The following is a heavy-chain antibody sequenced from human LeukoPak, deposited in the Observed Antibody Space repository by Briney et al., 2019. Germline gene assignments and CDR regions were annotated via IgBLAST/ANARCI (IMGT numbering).Heavy chain of an antibody. V-gene: IGHV1-8*01. CDR1: GYTFTSYD. J-gene: IGHJ5*02. CDR3: ARGIAAAEVWFDP. D-gene: IGHD6-13*01. CDR2: MNPNSGNT. Sequence: GASVKVSCKASGYTFTSYDINWVRQATGQGLEWMGWMNPNSGNTGYAQKFQGRVTMTRNTSISTAYMELSSLRSEDTAVHYCARGIAAAEVWFDPWGQGTLVTVSS.